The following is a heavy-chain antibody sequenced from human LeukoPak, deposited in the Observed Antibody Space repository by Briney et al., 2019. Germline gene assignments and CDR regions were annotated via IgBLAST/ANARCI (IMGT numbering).Heavy chain of an antibody. CDR3: ARDLIMITFGGVIAFDY. V-gene: IGHV3-21*01. Sequence: GGSLRLSCAASGFTFSSYSMNWVRQAPGKGLEWVSSISSSSSYIYYADSVKGRFTISRDNAKNSLYLQMNSPRAEDTAVYYCARDLIMITFGGVIAFDYWGQGTLVTVSS. CDR2: ISSSSSYI. J-gene: IGHJ4*02. CDR1: GFTFSSYS. D-gene: IGHD3-16*02.